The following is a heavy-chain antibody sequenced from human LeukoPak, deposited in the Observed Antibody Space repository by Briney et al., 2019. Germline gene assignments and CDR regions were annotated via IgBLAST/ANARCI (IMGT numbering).Heavy chain of an antibody. CDR2: IYYSGST. V-gene: IGHV4-59*01. D-gene: IGHD3-10*01. J-gene: IGHJ4*02. CDR1: GGSLSSYY. Sequence: PSETLSLTCPVSGGSLSSYYWSWVRQPPGEGLEWIGYIYYSGSTNYHPSLKSRVTISVDTSKNQFSLKPSSVTAADTAVYYCARDRGSGFDYWGQGTLVTVSS. CDR3: ARDRGSGFDY.